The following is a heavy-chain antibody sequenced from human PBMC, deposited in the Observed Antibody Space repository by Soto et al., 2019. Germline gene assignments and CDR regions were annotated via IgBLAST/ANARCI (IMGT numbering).Heavy chain of an antibody. Sequence: EVQLVQSGAEVKKPGESLKISCKGSGYSFTSYWIGWVRQMPGKGLEWMGIIYPGDSDTRYSPSFQCQVTISADKSISTAYLQWSSLKASDTAMYYCARIPWYSSGWYGDAFDIWGQGTMVTVSS. J-gene: IGHJ3*02. CDR2: IYPGDSDT. D-gene: IGHD6-19*01. CDR3: ARIPWYSSGWYGDAFDI. V-gene: IGHV5-51*01. CDR1: GYSFTSYW.